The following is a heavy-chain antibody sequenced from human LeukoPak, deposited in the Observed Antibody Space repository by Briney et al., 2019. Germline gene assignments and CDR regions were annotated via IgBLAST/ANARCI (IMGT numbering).Heavy chain of an antibody. J-gene: IGHJ4*02. CDR3: AKVISAGPGGSGFDY. V-gene: IGHV3-23*01. CDR2: ISGSGGST. Sequence: PGGSLRLSCAASGFTFSSYAMSWVRQAPGKGLEWVSAISGSGGSTYYADSVKGRFTISRDNSKNTLYLQMNSLRAEDTAVYYCAKVISAGPGGSGFDYWGQGTLVTVSS. D-gene: IGHD1-14*01. CDR1: GFTFSSYA.